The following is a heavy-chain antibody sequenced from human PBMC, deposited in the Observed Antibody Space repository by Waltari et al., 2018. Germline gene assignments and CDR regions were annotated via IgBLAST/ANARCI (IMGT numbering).Heavy chain of an antibody. CDR2: INHSGST. J-gene: IGHJ2*01. V-gene: IGHV4-34*01. Sequence: QVQLQQWGAGLLKPSETLSLTCAVYGGSFSGYYWSWIRQPPGKGLEWIGEINHSGSTNYNPSLKSRVTISGDTSKNQFSLKLSSVTAADTAVYYCAREQQLTPYWYFDLWGRGTLVTVSS. CDR1: GGSFSGYY. CDR3: AREQQLTPYWYFDL. D-gene: IGHD6-13*01.